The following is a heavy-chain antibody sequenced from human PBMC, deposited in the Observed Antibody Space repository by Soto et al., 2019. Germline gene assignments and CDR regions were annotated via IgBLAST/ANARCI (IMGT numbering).Heavy chain of an antibody. Sequence: QVQLVESGGGVVQPGRSLRLSCAASGFAFSSYGMHWVRQAPGKGPEWVAVIWYDGSNKYYADSVKGRFTISRDNSKNTLYPQMNSLRAEDTALYYCARSGDFEYYYAMDVWGQGTTVTVSS. CDR3: ARSGDFEYYYAMDV. D-gene: IGHD4-17*01. CDR2: IWYDGSNK. J-gene: IGHJ6*02. CDR1: GFAFSSYG. V-gene: IGHV3-33*01.